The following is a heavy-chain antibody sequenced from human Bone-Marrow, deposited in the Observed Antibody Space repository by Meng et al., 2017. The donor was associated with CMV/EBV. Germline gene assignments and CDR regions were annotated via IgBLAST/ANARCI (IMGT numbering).Heavy chain of an antibody. CDR1: GYTFSRYW. CDR2: INSDGSST. V-gene: IGHV3-74*01. D-gene: IGHD3-10*01. J-gene: IGHJ6*02. CDR3: ARDLPSYYYGSGSYSGGMDV. Sequence: GEFLKIYWAASGYTFSRYWMSWVRQAPGKGLVWVSRINSDGSSTSYADSVRGRFTISRDNAKNTLYLQMNSLRAEDTAVYYCARDLPSYYYGSGSYSGGMDVWGQGTTVTVSS.